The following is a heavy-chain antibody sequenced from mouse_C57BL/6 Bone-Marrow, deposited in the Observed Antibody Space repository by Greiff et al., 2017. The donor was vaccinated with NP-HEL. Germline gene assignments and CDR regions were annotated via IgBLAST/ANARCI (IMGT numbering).Heavy chain of an antibody. V-gene: IGHV5-16*01. J-gene: IGHJ4*01. CDR1: GFTFSDHY. CDR3: AREGGLRRRTYAMDY. Sequence: EVQLVESEGGLVQPGSSMKLSCTASGFTFSDHYMAWVRQVPEKGLEWVANINYDGSSTYYLDSLKSRFIISRDNAKNILYLQMSSLKSEDTATYYCAREGGLRRRTYAMDYWGQGTSVTVSS. CDR2: INYDGSST. D-gene: IGHD2-4*01.